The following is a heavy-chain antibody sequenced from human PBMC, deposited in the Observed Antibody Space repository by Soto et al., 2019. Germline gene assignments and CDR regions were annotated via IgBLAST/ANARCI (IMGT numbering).Heavy chain of an antibody. CDR1: GFTFSSYA. V-gene: IGHV3-23*01. CDR3: AEELEGYYDSSGRKGGMDV. D-gene: IGHD3-22*01. J-gene: IGHJ6*02. CDR2: ISGSGGST. Sequence: PGGSLRLSCAASGFTFSSYAMSWVRQAPGKGLEWVSAISGSGGSTYYADSVKGRFTISRDNSKNTLYLQMNSLRAEDTAVYYCAEELEGYYDSSGRKGGMDVWGQGTTVTVSS.